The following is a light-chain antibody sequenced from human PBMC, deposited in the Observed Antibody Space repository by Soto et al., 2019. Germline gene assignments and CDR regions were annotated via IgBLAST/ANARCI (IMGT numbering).Light chain of an antibody. CDR1: QSFSSSD. CDR3: QQCGVSRT. V-gene: IGKV3-20*01. CDR2: GVS. J-gene: IGKJ1*01. Sequence: IVLTQSPGTLSLSPGERATLSCRASQSFSSSDLAWYQQKPGQAPRLLIYGVSNRATGIPDRFSGSGSGTDFTLTISRLEPEDFAVYYCQQCGVSRTVGQGTEVEIK.